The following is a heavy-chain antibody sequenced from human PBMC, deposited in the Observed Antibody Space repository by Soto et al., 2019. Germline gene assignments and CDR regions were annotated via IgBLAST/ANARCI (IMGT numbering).Heavy chain of an antibody. Sequence: QVQLVQSGAEVKKPGASVKVSCKASGYTFTSYVISWVRQAPGQGLEWMGWISAYNGNTNYAQKRQGRVTITTDTSTSTAYMELRSLRSDDTAVYYCASYREQLVLYGMDVWGQGTTVTVSS. V-gene: IGHV1-18*01. CDR1: GYTFTSYV. D-gene: IGHD6-13*01. CDR3: ASYREQLVLYGMDV. CDR2: ISAYNGNT. J-gene: IGHJ6*02.